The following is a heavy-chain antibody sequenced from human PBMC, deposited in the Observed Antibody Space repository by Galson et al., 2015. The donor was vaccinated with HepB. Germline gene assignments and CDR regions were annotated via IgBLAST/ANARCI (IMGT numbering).Heavy chain of an antibody. D-gene: IGHD6-19*01. Sequence: SETLSLTCTVSGGSISSYYWSWIRQPAGKGLEWIGRIYTSGSTNYNPSLKSRVTLSVDTSKNQFSLKLSSVTAADTAVYYCARIISAGWTAFGYFDLWGRGTLVTVSS. V-gene: IGHV4-4*07. J-gene: IGHJ2*01. CDR2: IYTSGST. CDR3: ARIISAGWTAFGYFDL. CDR1: GGSISSYY.